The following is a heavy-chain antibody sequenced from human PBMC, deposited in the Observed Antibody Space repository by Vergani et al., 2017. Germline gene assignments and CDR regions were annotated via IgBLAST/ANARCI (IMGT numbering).Heavy chain of an antibody. V-gene: IGHV1-18*01. CDR2: ISAYNGNT. J-gene: IGHJ1*01. Sequence: QVQLVQSGAEVKKPGASVKVSCKASGYTFPTYGISWVRQAPGQGLECMGWISAYNGNTNYPEKFQGRLTMTTDTSTRTAYMELRGLRSDDTAVDNCARGLIEDDTYGRSDDWGPGTMVTVSS. D-gene: IGHD3-22*01. CDR3: ARGLIEDDTYGRSDD. CDR1: GYTFPTYG.